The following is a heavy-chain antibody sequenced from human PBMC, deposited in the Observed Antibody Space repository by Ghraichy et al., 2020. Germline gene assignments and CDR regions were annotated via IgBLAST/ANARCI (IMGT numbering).Heavy chain of an antibody. D-gene: IGHD3-3*01. CDR1: GGSISSYY. V-gene: IGHV4-59*08. Sequence: SETLSLTCTVSGGSISSYYWSWIRQPPGKGLEWIGYIYYSGSTNYNPSLKSRVTISVDTSKNQFSLKLSSVTAADTAVYYCARIPSDFWSLDYYYGMDVWGQGTTVTVSS. CDR2: IYYSGST. CDR3: ARIPSDFWSLDYYYGMDV. J-gene: IGHJ6*02.